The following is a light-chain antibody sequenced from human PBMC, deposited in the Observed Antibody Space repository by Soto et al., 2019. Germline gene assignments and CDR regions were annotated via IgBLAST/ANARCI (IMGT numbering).Light chain of an antibody. CDR2: DPS. CDR1: QSVSNY. V-gene: IGKV3-11*01. Sequence: EVVLTQSPATLSLSPGERATLSCRASQSVSNYLAWYQHKPAQAPRLLMYDPSNRATGIPARFSGSGSGTDFTLTISSLEPEDFAVYYCLQRHIWPWTFGQGTKVEIK. CDR3: LQRHIWPWT. J-gene: IGKJ1*01.